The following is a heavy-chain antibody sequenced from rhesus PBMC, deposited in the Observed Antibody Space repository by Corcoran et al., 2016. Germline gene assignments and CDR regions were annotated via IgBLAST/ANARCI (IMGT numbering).Heavy chain of an antibody. CDR1: GFTFSNYW. Sequence: EVQLVESGGGLVQPWGSMRLSCAGLGFTFSNYWMYGVRQAPGKGLEWVSRISIDGTSTSYADSVKGRFTISRENAKNSLYLQMNSLRAEDTAVYYCAKVEYSGYFGYWGQGVLVTVSS. J-gene: IGHJ4*01. D-gene: IGHD5-24*01. CDR3: AKVEYSGYFGY. V-gene: IGHV3-119*01. CDR2: ISIDGTST.